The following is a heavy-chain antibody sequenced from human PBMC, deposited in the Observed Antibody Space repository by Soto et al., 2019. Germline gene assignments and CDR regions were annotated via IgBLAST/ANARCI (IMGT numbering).Heavy chain of an antibody. D-gene: IGHD2-21*02. J-gene: IGHJ4*02. CDR1: GGTFSSYT. CDR2: INASNGIT. CDR3: ARSIVVVTAADY. V-gene: IGHV1-69*02. Sequence: ASVKVSCKASGGTFSSYTISWVRQAPGQGLEWMGRINASNGITNYAQKFQGRVTITRDTSASTAYMELSSLRSEDTAVYYCARSIVVVTAADYWGQGTLVTVSS.